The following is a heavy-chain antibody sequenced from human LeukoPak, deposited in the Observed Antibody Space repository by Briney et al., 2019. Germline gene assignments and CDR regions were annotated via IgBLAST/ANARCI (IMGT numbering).Heavy chain of an antibody. V-gene: IGHV4-31*03. CDR3: ARYVEMATEDALDI. CDR1: GGSISSGGYY. CDR2: IYYSGST. Sequence: SETLSLTCTVSGGSISSGGYYWSWIRQHPGKGLEWIGYIYYSGSTYYNPSLKSRVTISVDTSKNQFSLKLSSVTAADTAVYYCARYVEMATEDALDIWGQGTMVTVSS. J-gene: IGHJ3*02. D-gene: IGHD5-24*01.